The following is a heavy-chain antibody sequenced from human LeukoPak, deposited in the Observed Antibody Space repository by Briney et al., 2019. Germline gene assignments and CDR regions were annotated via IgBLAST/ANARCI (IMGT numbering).Heavy chain of an antibody. Sequence: PGGSLRLSCAASGFTVSSNYMSWVRQAPGKGLEWVSVIYSGGSTYYADSVKGRFTISRDNSKNTLYLQMNSLRAEDTAVYYCAGDAYYYDSSGYFDYWGQGTLVTVSS. CDR2: IYSGGST. V-gene: IGHV3-66*01. CDR3: AGDAYYYDSSGYFDY. D-gene: IGHD3-22*01. J-gene: IGHJ4*02. CDR1: GFTVSSNY.